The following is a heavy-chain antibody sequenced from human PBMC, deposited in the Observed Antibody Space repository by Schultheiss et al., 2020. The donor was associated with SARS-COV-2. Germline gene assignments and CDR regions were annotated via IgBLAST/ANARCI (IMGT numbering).Heavy chain of an antibody. CDR3: AGVPAVTFRYYYYYYMDV. V-gene: IGHV4-34*01. J-gene: IGHJ6*03. CDR1: GGSFSAYY. D-gene: IGHD2-2*01. Sequence: SETLSLTCAVYGGSFSAYYWSWIRQPPGKGLEWIGEINHSGSTNYNPSLKSRVTISVDTSKNQFSLKLSSVTAADTAVYYCAGVPAVTFRYYYYYYMDVWGKGTTVTVSS. CDR2: INHSGST.